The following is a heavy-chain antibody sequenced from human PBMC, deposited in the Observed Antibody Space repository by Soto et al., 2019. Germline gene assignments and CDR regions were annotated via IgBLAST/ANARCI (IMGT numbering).Heavy chain of an antibody. D-gene: IGHD2-2*01. CDR2: VHYSGTT. J-gene: IGHJ4*02. CDR1: GGSIKTNYW. V-gene: IGHV4-39*01. Sequence: PSETLSLTCTVSGGSIKTNYWWAWVRQPPGRGLQWIGSVHYSGTTYYDPSLQSRVIISGDTSKNQFSLKLRSVTATDAAVYFCTRLIHCSATACYFDTWSQGTLVTVSS. CDR3: TRLIHCSATACYFDT.